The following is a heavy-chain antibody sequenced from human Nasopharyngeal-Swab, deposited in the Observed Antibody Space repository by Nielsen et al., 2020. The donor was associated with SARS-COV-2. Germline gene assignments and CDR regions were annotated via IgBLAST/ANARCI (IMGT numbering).Heavy chain of an antibody. D-gene: IGHD1-1*01. Sequence: ASEKVSCMASGYTFTSYYMHWVRQAPGQGHEWMGIINPSGGSTSYAQKFQGRVTMTRDTSTSTVYMELSSLRSEDTAVYYCAREQLRDDAFDIWGQGTMVTVSS. CDR1: GYTFTSYY. V-gene: IGHV1-46*01. J-gene: IGHJ3*02. CDR2: INPSGGST. CDR3: AREQLRDDAFDI.